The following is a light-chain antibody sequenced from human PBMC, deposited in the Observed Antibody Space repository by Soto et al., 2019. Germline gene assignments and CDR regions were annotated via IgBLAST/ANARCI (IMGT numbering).Light chain of an antibody. J-gene: IGLJ2*01. CDR2: DVS. Sequence: QSALTQPASVSGSPGQSITISCTGTSSDVGGYNYVSWYQQHPGKAPKLIIYDVSNRPSGVSNRFSGSKSGNTASLTISGLQAEDEADYYCSSYTSSTTLKVFGGGTKLTV. CDR3: SSYTSSTTLKV. CDR1: SSDVGGYNY. V-gene: IGLV2-14*01.